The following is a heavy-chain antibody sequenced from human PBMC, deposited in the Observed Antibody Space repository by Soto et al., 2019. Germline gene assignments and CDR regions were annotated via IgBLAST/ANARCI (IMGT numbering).Heavy chain of an antibody. CDR2: ISGSGGST. CDR1: GFTFSSYA. D-gene: IGHD2-8*01. CDR3: ALSTNGGSPY. V-gene: IGHV3-23*01. J-gene: IGHJ4*02. Sequence: PVGSLRLSCAASGFTFSSYAMSWVRQAPGKGLEWVSSISGSGGSTYYADSVKGRFTISRDNSKNTLYLQMNSLRAEDTALYYCALSTNGGSPYWGQGTLVTVSS.